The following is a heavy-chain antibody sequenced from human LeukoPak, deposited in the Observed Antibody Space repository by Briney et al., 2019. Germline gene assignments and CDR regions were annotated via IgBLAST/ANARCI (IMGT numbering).Heavy chain of an antibody. J-gene: IGHJ4*02. V-gene: IGHV3-23*01. CDR3: AKGPQLGSAYHPDY. Sequence: SGGSLRLSCAASGFTFSSYAMSWVRQAPGKGLEWVSAISGSGGSTYYADSVKGRFTISRDYSKNTLDLQMNSLRVEDTAIYYCAKGPQLGSAYHPDYWGQGTLVTVSS. D-gene: IGHD3-16*01. CDR2: ISGSGGST. CDR1: GFTFSSYA.